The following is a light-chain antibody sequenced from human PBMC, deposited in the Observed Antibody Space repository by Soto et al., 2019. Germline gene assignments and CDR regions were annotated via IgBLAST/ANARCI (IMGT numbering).Light chain of an antibody. CDR2: DNS. CDR3: GTWDDSLSAVV. CDR1: SSNIGVKS. V-gene: IGLV1-51*01. J-gene: IGLJ2*01. Sequence: QSVLTQPPSVSAAPGQKVTISCSGSSSNIGVKSVSWYQQLPRTAPKLLIYDNSERPSGIPDRFSASKSGTSATLGITGLQTGDEADYYCGTWDDSLSAVVFGGGTTLTVL.